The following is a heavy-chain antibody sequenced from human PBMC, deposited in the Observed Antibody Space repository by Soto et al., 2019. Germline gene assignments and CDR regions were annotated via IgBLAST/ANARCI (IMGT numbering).Heavy chain of an antibody. Sequence: QVQLVESGGGLVKPGGSLRLSCVASGFTFSDYYMSWIRQAPGKGLEWVSYISSSGSTIYYADSVKGRFTISRDNAKNSLYLQMNSRRAEDTAVYYCARDPVSEVGATRGFDYWGQGTLVTVSS. CDR2: ISSSGSTI. CDR1: GFTFSDYY. V-gene: IGHV3-11*01. CDR3: ARDPVSEVGATRGFDY. J-gene: IGHJ4*02. D-gene: IGHD1-26*01.